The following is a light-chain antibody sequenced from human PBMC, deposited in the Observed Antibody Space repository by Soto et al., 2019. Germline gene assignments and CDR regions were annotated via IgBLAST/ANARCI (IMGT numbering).Light chain of an antibody. V-gene: IGLV2-14*01. CDR1: TSDVGGYSF. CDR3: ISYTASGTRV. Sequence: QSALTQPASVSGSPGQSITISCTGTTSDVGGYSFVSWYQLHPGKAPKLMIYEVSNRPSGVSNRFSGSKSGNTASLTISGLQAEDESDYYCISYTASGTRVFGTGTKLTVL. CDR2: EVS. J-gene: IGLJ1*01.